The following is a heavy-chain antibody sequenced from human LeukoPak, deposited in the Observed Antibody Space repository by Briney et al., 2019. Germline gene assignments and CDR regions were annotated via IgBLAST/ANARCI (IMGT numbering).Heavy chain of an antibody. J-gene: IGHJ4*02. CDR1: GFTFSSYG. V-gene: IGHV3-30*03. CDR2: ISYDGSNK. Sequence: GGSLRLSCAASGFTFSSYGMHWVRQAPGRGLEWVAVISYDGSNKYYADSVKGRFTISRDNSKNTLYLQMNSLRAEDTAVYYCAADFDYWGQGTLVTVSS. CDR3: AADFDY.